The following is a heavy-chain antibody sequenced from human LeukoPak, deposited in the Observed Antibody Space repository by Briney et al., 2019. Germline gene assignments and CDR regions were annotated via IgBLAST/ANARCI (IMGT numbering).Heavy chain of an antibody. CDR2: IKSKTNGGTS. J-gene: IGHJ4*02. CDR3: VTDSEAYYSGSTGYFYGSFDY. Sequence: PGGSLRLSCAATGFTFSDVWMTWVRQAPGKGLEWVGRIKSKTNGGTSDYAAPVQGRFAISRDDSTNTLYLQMNSLQTEDTAVYYCVTDSEAYYSGSTGYFYGSFDYWGQGTLVTVSS. V-gene: IGHV3-15*01. D-gene: IGHD3-22*01. CDR1: GFTFSDVW.